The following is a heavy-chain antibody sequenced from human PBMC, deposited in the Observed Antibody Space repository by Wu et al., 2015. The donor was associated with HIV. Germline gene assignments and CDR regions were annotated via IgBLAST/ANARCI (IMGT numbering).Heavy chain of an antibody. CDR3: ARSHEGSGSYYRDYYFDY. CDR2: IIPIFGTA. V-gene: IGHV1-69*05. D-gene: IGHD3-10*01. J-gene: IGHJ4*02. CDR1: GGTFSSYA. Sequence: QVQLVQSGAEVKKPGSSVKVSCKASGGTFSSYAISWVRQAPGQGLEWMGGIIPIFGTANYAQKFQGRVTITTDESTSTAYMELSSLRSEDTAVYYCARSHEGSGSYYRDYYFDYWGQGTLVTVSS.